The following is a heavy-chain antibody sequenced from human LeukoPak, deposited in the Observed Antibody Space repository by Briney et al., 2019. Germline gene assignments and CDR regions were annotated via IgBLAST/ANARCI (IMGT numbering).Heavy chain of an antibody. CDR3: ARGGTFVSDY. CDR1: GFTFSTFW. J-gene: IGHJ4*02. D-gene: IGHD1-1*01. CDR2: IKEDGSEK. V-gene: IGHV3-7*01. Sequence: PGGSLSLSCAASGFTFSTFWMSWVRQAPGKGLEWVANIKEDGSEKYYVDSMEGRFTVSRDNAKNSLYLQMDSLRAEDTAVYYCARGGTFVSDYWGQGTLVTVSS.